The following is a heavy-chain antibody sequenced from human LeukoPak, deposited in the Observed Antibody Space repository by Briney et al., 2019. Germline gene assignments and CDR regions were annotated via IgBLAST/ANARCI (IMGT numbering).Heavy chain of an antibody. Sequence: SQTLSLTCTVSGGSNSSGSYYWSWIRQPAGKGLEWIGRIYTSGSTNYNPSLKSRVTISVDTSKNQFSLKLSSVTAADTAVYYCARDRGPRNFWSGYYSYYYYMDVWGKGTTVTVSS. CDR1: GGSNSSGSYY. V-gene: IGHV4-61*02. D-gene: IGHD3-3*01. CDR3: ARDRGPRNFWSGYYSYYYYMDV. CDR2: IYTSGST. J-gene: IGHJ6*03.